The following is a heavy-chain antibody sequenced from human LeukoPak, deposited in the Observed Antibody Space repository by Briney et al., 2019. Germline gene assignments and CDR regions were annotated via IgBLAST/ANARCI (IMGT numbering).Heavy chain of an antibody. V-gene: IGHV4-39*07. D-gene: IGHD1-26*01. Sequence: SETLSLTCTVSGGSISSSSYYWGWIRQPPGKGLEWIGSIYYSGSTYYNPSLKSRVTISVDTSKNQFSLKLSSVTAADTAVYYCARSYGSYPADYWGQGTLVTVSS. CDR3: ARSYGSYPADY. CDR2: IYYSGST. CDR1: GGSISSSSYY. J-gene: IGHJ4*02.